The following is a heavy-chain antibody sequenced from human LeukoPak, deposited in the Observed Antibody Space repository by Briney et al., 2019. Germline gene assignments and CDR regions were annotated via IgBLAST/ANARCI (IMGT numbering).Heavy chain of an antibody. V-gene: IGHV4-61*01. CDR3: AYSSGRRVRDY. J-gene: IGHJ4*02. Sequence: SETLSLTCTVSGGSVSSGSYYWSWIRQPPGKGLEWIGYIYYSGSTNYNPSLKSRVTISVDTSKNQFSLKLSSVTAADTAVYYCAYSSGRRVRDYRGQGTLVTVSS. CDR1: GGSVSSGSYY. D-gene: IGHD6-25*01. CDR2: IYYSGST.